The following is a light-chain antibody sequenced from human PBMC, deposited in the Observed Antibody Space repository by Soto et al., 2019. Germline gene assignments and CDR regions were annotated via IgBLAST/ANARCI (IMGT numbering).Light chain of an antibody. CDR1: QSISSY. CDR2: AAS. V-gene: IGKV1-39*01. Sequence: DIQMTQSPSSLSASVGDRVTITCRASQSISSYLNWYQQKPGKAPKLLIYAASSLQSGVPSRFSGSGSGTDFTLTISSLQPEDCATYSCQQSYSTPRTFGQGTKVEIK. CDR3: QQSYSTPRT. J-gene: IGKJ1*01.